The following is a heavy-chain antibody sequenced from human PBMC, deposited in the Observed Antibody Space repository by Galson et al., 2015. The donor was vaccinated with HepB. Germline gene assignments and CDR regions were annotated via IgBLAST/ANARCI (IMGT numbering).Heavy chain of an antibody. CDR2: IWYDGSNK. J-gene: IGHJ5*02. CDR1: GFTFSSYG. D-gene: IGHD3-10*01. CDR3: AREVQVVRGVINNWFDP. Sequence: SLRLSCAASGFTFSSYGMHWVRQAPGKGLEWVAVIWYDGSNKYYADSVKGRFTISRDNSKNTLYLHMNSLRAEDTAVYYCAREVQVVRGVINNWFDPWGQGTLVTVSS. V-gene: IGHV3-33*08.